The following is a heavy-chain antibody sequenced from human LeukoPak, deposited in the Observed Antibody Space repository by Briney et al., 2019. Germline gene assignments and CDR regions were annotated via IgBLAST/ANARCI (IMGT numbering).Heavy chain of an antibody. Sequence: ASVKVSCKASGYTFTSYGISWVRQAPGQGLEWMGWISAYNGNTNYAQKLQGRVTMTTDTSTSTVYMELRSLRSDDTAVYYCARTLYCSSTSCLRGNYYYYGMDVWGKGTTVTVSS. CDR1: GYTFTSYG. CDR2: ISAYNGNT. CDR3: ARTLYCSSTSCLRGNYYYYGMDV. J-gene: IGHJ6*04. D-gene: IGHD2-2*01. V-gene: IGHV1-18*04.